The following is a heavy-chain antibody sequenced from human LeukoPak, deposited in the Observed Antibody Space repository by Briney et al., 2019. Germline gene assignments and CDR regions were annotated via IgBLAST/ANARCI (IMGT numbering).Heavy chain of an antibody. V-gene: IGHV3-21*01. D-gene: IGHD5-12*01. Sequence: GGSLRPSCAASGFTVSSYSMNWVRQAPGKGLEWVSSIISSSSYIYYADSVKGRFTISRDNAKNSLYLQMNSLRAEDTAVYYCAKDQEDIVATIGDSWGQGTLVTVSS. J-gene: IGHJ4*02. CDR3: AKDQEDIVATIGDS. CDR2: IISSSSYI. CDR1: GFTVSSYS.